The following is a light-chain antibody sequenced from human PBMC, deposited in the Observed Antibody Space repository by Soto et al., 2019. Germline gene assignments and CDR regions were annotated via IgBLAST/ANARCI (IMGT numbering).Light chain of an antibody. CDR1: SSDVGLYNY. CDR3: CSYGGSYTPYV. Sequence: QSVLTQPPSASGTPGQRVTISCTGTSSDVGLYNYVSWYQQHPGKAPKLIIYDVSKRPSGVPDRFSGSKSGNTASLTISGLQAEDEGEYFCCSYGGSYTPYVFGTGTKVTVL. J-gene: IGLJ1*01. CDR2: DVS. V-gene: IGLV2-11*01.